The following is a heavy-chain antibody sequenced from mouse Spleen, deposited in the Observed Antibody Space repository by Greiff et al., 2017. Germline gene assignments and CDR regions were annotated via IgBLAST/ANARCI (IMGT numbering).Heavy chain of an antibody. CDR1: GFNIKDYY. Sequence: EVQLVESGAELVKPGASVKLSCTASGFNIKDYYMHWVKQRTEQGLEWIGRIDPENGETKYVPKFQGKATITADTSSNTAYLQLSSLTSEDTAVYYCASGGSFWYFDVWGAGTTVTVSS. J-gene: IGHJ1*01. V-gene: IGHV14-2*01. CDR3: ASGGSFWYFDV. D-gene: IGHD1-1*02. CDR2: IDPENGET.